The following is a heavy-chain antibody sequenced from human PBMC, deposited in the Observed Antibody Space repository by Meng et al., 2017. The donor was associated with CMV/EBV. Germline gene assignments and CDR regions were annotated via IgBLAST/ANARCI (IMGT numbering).Heavy chain of an antibody. D-gene: IGHD3-16*01. CDR3: AREGPRGEYYFDY. J-gene: IGHJ4*02. V-gene: IGHV3-74*01. Sequence: AASGFTFSSDWMHWVRQAPGKGLVWVSRINSDGSSTSYADSVKGRFTISRDNAKNTLYLQMNSLRAEDTAVYYCAREGPRGEYYFDYWGQGTLVTVSS. CDR2: INSDGSST. CDR1: GFTFSSDW.